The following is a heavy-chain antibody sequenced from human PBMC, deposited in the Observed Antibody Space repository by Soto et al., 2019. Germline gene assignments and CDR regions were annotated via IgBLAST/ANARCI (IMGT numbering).Heavy chain of an antibody. D-gene: IGHD2-8*01. CDR2: IWYDGSNK. CDR1: GFTFSSYG. Sequence: LRLSCAASGFTFSSYGMHWVRQAPGKGLEWVAVIWYDGSNKYYADSVKGRFTISRDNSKNTLYLQMNSLRAEDTAVYYCARDKDIVLMVYAMNYYYGMDVWGQGTTVTVSS. CDR3: ARDKDIVLMVYAMNYYYGMDV. J-gene: IGHJ6*02. V-gene: IGHV3-33*01.